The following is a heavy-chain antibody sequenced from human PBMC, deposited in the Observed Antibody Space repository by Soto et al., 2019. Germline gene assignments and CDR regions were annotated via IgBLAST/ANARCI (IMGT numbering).Heavy chain of an antibody. D-gene: IGHD2-8*01. CDR2: ISGSGGST. J-gene: IGHJ3*02. V-gene: IGHV3-23*01. Sequence: GGSLRLSCAASGFTFSSYAMSWVRQAPGKGLEWVSGISGSGGSTYYADSVKGRFTISRDNSKKTLYLQMDSLRAEDTAVYYCAKDPRASTAIIVYATKGPDDTSDIWGQGTMVTVSS. CDR3: AKDPRASTAIIVYATKGPDDTSDI. CDR1: GFTFSSYA.